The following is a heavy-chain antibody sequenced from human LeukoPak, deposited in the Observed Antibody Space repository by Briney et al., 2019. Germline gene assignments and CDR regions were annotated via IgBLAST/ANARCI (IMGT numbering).Heavy chain of an antibody. CDR3: AELGITMIGGV. J-gene: IGHJ6*04. V-gene: IGHV3-21*06. D-gene: IGHD3-10*02. Sequence: PGGSLRLSCAASGFIFSSQSMNWVRQAPGKGLEWVSSISTRGTYTYYADSVKGRFTISRDNARNSLFLQMNSLRAEDTAVYYCAELGITMIGGVWGKGTTVTISS. CDR2: ISTRGTYT. CDR1: GFIFSSQS.